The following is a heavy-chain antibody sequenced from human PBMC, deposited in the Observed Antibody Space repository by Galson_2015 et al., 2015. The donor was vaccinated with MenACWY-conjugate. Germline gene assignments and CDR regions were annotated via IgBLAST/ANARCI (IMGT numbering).Heavy chain of an antibody. Sequence: SVKVSCKASGYTFINYYVHWVRQAPGQGLEWMGLIKPSGGTTHYAQKFQGRVTMTRDTSTNTVYMELSSLRSEDTAVYYCARGPYSSGWTAVDYWGQGTLVTVSS. D-gene: IGHD6-19*01. CDR3: ARGPYSSGWTAVDY. V-gene: IGHV1-46*01. CDR2: IKPSGGTT. CDR1: GYTFINYY. J-gene: IGHJ4*02.